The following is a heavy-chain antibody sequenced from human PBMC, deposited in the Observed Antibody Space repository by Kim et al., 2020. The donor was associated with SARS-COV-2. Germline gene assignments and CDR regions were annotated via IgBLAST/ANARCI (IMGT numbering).Heavy chain of an antibody. V-gene: IGHV3-73*01. J-gene: IGHJ3*02. Sequence: GGSLRLSCAASGFTFSGSAIHWVRQASGKGLEWVGRIRSKANTYATAYAASVKGRFTISRDDSKNTAYLQMNSLKTEDTAVYYCTSVPGTTLAFWDVFDIWGQGTMVTVSS. CDR2: IRSKANTYAT. CDR3: TSVPGTTLAFWDVFDI. CDR1: GFTFSGSA. D-gene: IGHD1-1*01.